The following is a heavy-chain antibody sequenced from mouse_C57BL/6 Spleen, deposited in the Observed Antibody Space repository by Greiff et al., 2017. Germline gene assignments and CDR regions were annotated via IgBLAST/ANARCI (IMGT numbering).Heavy chain of an antibody. CDR3: ARSRDGNYGFDY. Sequence: QVQLQQSGAELARPGAPVKLSCKASGYTFTSYGISWVKQRTGQGLEWIGEIYPRSGNTYYNEKFKGKATLTADKSSSTAYMELRSLTSEDSAVYFCARSRDGNYGFDYWGQGTTLTVSS. J-gene: IGHJ2*01. D-gene: IGHD2-1*01. V-gene: IGHV1-81*01. CDR1: GYTFTSYG. CDR2: IYPRSGNT.